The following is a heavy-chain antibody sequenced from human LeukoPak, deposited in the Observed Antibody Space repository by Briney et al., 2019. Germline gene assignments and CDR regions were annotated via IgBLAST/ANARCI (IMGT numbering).Heavy chain of an antibody. J-gene: IGHJ6*02. CDR3: ARDRSRWLRLPPAGLDV. Sequence: GGSLRLSCAASGFTFSDYYMSWIRQAPGKGLEWVSYISSSGSTIYYADSVKGRLTISRDNAKNSLYLQMNSLRAEDTAVYYCARDRSRWLRLPPAGLDVWGQGTTVTVSS. D-gene: IGHD5-12*01. CDR1: GFTFSDYY. V-gene: IGHV3-11*01. CDR2: ISSSGSTI.